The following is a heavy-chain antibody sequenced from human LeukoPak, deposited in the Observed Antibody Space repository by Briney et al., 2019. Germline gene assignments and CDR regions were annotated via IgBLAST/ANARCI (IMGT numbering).Heavy chain of an antibody. V-gene: IGHV4-34*01. CDR3: ARRTMVRGVVSYYYMDV. J-gene: IGHJ6*03. Sequence: SETLSLTCAVYGGSFSGYYWSWIRQPPGKGLEWIGEINHSGSTNYNPSLKSRVTISVDTSKNQLSLKLSSVTAADTAVYYCARRTMVRGVVSYYYMDVWGKGTTVTVSS. CDR2: INHSGST. CDR1: GGSFSGYY. D-gene: IGHD3-10*01.